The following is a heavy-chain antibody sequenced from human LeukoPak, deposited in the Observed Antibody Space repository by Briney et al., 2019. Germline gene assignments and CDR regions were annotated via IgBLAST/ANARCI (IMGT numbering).Heavy chain of an antibody. Sequence: GASVRVSCKASGGTFSSYAISWVRQAPGQGLEWMGGIIPIFGTANYAQKFQGRVTITADESTSTAYMELSSLRSEDTAVYYCARDGRGGSSLYWGQGTLVTVSS. V-gene: IGHV1-69*13. CDR2: IIPIFGTA. CDR3: ARDGRGGSSLY. D-gene: IGHD1-26*01. CDR1: GGTFSSYA. J-gene: IGHJ4*02.